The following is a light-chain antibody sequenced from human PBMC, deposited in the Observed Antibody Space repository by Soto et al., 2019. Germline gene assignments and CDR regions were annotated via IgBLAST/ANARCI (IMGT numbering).Light chain of an antibody. CDR1: QSISSN. CDR2: GAS. CDR3: QQYNNWVT. Sequence: EIVMTQSPATLSVSPGERATLSCGASQSISSNLVWYQQKPGQAPRLLIYGASTRATGIPARFSGSGSGTEFTLTINSLQSEDFAVYYCQQYNNWVTFGGGTKVEI. V-gene: IGKV3-15*01. J-gene: IGKJ4*01.